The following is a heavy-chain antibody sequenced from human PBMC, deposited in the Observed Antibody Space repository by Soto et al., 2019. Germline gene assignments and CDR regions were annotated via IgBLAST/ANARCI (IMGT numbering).Heavy chain of an antibody. D-gene: IGHD3-16*02. J-gene: IGHJ4*01. Sequence: QVQLQESGPGLVKPSQTLSLTCTVSGNSISSGGYYWSWIRQHPGKGLEWIGYIYYSGTTYYNPSLNSRLTISVDSSQHQFSLKLSSVPAADPAVYYCTRAATYYAYVWRRYRYSTFHYWRHRILVTVSS. CDR1: GNSISSGGYY. CDR2: IYYSGTT. CDR3: TRAATYYAYVWRRYRYSTFHY. V-gene: IGHV4-31*03.